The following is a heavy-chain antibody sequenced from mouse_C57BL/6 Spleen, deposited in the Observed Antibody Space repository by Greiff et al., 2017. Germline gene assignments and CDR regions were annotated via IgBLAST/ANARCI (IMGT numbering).Heavy chain of an antibody. D-gene: IGHD2-1*01. CDR2: IHPNSGST. CDR1: GYTFTSYW. J-gene: IGHJ2*01. V-gene: IGHV1-64*01. CDR3: ARETGGNYPFDY. Sequence: QVQLKQSGAELVKPGASVKLSCKASGYTFTSYWMHWVKQRPGQGLEWIGMIHPNSGSTNYNEKFKSKATLTVDKSSSTAYMQLSSLTSEDSAVYYCARETGGNYPFDYWGQGTTLTVSS.